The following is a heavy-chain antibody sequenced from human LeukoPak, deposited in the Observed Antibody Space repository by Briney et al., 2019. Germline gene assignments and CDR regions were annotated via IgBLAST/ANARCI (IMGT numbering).Heavy chain of an antibody. CDR3: TQGGELMNY. J-gene: IGHJ4*02. Sequence: SETLSLTCTVSGGSVSSGNYYWTWIRQPAGKGLEWIGRRSTNYNPSLKSRVTISIDASKNQFSLRLNSVTAADTAVYYCTQGGELMNYWGQGTLVTVSS. CDR1: GGSVSSGNYY. CDR2: RST. V-gene: IGHV4-61*02. D-gene: IGHD1-26*01.